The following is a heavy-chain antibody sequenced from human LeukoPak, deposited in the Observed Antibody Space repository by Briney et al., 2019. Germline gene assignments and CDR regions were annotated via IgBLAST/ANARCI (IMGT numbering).Heavy chain of an antibody. Sequence: GGSLRLSCVDSAFTFSDYTMSWVRQAPGKGLEWVSAIRGSGDRTYYADSVKGRFTISRDNSKNTLYLQMSSLRVEDTAVYYCTKDSKIVGATFRSYHFMDVWGKGTAVTVSS. CDR3: TKDSKIVGATFRSYHFMDV. V-gene: IGHV3-23*01. CDR1: AFTFSDYT. D-gene: IGHD1-26*01. CDR2: IRGSGDRT. J-gene: IGHJ6*03.